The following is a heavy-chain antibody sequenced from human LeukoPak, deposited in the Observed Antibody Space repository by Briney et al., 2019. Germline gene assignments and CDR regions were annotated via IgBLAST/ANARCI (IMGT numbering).Heavy chain of an antibody. CDR2: MNPNSGNT. D-gene: IGHD6-13*01. V-gene: IGHV1-8*03. CDR3: ARVPIEYSSRGWFDP. J-gene: IGHJ5*02. CDR1: GYTFTSYD. Sequence: ASAKVSCKASGYTFTSYDINWVRQATGQGLEWMGWMNPNSGNTGYAQKFQGRVTITRNTSISTAYMELSSLRSEDTAVYYCARVPIEYSSRGWFDPWGQGTLVTVSS.